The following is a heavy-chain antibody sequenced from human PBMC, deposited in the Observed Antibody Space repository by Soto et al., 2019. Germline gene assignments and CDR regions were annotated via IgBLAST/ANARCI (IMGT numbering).Heavy chain of an antibody. CDR1: GFTFSSYS. J-gene: IGHJ6*02. Sequence: PGGSLRLSCAASGFTFSSYSMNWVRQAPGKGLEWVSSISSSSYIYYADSVKGRFTISRDNSKNTLYLQMNSLRAEDTAVYYCAKDPSGIAVAGRYYYYYYGMDVWGQGTTVTVSS. V-gene: IGHV3-21*01. D-gene: IGHD6-19*01. CDR2: ISSSSYI. CDR3: AKDPSGIAVAGRYYYYYYGMDV.